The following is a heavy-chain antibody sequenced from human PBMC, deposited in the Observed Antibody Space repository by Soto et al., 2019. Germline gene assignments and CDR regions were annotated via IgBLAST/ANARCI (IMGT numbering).Heavy chain of an antibody. D-gene: IGHD6-13*01. J-gene: IGHJ5*01. Sequence: ETLSLTCTVSGASMNSYHWCWIRRPAGKGLEWVGHIHSSGSTNYNHSLKSRVTMSVDTSKNQFSLRLMSLTAADTAVYYCARDQGVAAAGITWFDSWGQGSLVTVSS. CDR3: ARDQGVAAAGITWFDS. CDR1: GASMNSYH. CDR2: IHSSGST. V-gene: IGHV4-4*07.